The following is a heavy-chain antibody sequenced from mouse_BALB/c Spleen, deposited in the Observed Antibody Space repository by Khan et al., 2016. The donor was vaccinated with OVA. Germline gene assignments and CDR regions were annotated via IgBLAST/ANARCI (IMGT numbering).Heavy chain of an antibody. J-gene: IGHJ3*01. Sequence: VQLQQSGAELARPGASVKMSCKASGYTFTSYWMHWVKQRPGQGLEWIGYINPATGYTEYNQRFKDKATLTADKSSSTAYMQLNSLTSEDSAVYYCTSHGSSYAWLTYWGQGTLVTVSA. CDR2: INPATGYT. V-gene: IGHV1-4*01. CDR3: TSHGSSYAWLTY. D-gene: IGHD1-1*01. CDR1: GYTFTSYW.